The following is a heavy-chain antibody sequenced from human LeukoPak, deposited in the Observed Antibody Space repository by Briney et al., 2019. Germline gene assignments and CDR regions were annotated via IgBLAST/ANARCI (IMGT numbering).Heavy chain of an antibody. CDR3: ARKYYYDGSGHYDY. CDR1: GGSFIGFH. V-gene: IGHV4-34*01. D-gene: IGHD3-22*01. CDR2: INHSGST. Sequence: SETLSLTCAVYGGSFIGFHWNWIRQAPGKGLEWIGDINHSGSTNYNPSLTSRVTISVDPSKNQFSLNLSSVTAADTAVYYCARKYYYDGSGHYDYWGQGTLVTVSS. J-gene: IGHJ4*02.